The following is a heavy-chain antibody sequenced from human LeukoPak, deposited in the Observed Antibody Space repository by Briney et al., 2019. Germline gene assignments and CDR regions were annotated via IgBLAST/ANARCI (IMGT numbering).Heavy chain of an antibody. D-gene: IGHD2-2*03. CDR3: AGVDIVVVPSAAFDF. CDR2: INYSGDT. Sequence: PSETLSLTCTVSGGSISSSNYYWGWIRQPPGKGLEWIGSINYSGDTYSNPSLKSRVTISVDTSKNQFSLKLSSVTAADTAVYYCAGVDIVVVPSAAFDFWGQGTLVTVSS. CDR1: GGSISSSNYY. V-gene: IGHV4-39*01. J-gene: IGHJ4*02.